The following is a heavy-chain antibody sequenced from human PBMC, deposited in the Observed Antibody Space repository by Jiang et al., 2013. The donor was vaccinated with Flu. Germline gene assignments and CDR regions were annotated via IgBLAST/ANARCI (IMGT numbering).Heavy chain of an antibody. J-gene: IGHJ5*02. Sequence: RVTITADESTSTAYMELSSLRSEDTAVYYCARRRIWAANWFDPWGQGTLVTVSS. CDR3: ARRRIWAANWFDP. V-gene: IGHV1-69*01. D-gene: IGHD2-15*01.